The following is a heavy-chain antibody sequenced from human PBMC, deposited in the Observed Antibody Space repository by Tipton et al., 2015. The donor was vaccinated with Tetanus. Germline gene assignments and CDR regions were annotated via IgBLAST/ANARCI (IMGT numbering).Heavy chain of an antibody. Sequence: TLSLTCTVSNGSVSSSLYCWAWVRQSPGRGLEWIGTIYYNGNTYYNPSLKSRVTISVDTSKNQFPRKLTSVTAADTAVYYCARHPYASVNDWFDPWGQGTLVTVSS. CDR2: IYYNGNT. CDR1: NGSVSSSLYC. CDR3: ARHPYASVNDWFDP. J-gene: IGHJ5*02. D-gene: IGHD3-16*01. V-gene: IGHV4-39*01.